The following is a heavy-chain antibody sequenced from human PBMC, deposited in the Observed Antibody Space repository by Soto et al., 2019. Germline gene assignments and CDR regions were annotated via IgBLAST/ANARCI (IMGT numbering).Heavy chain of an antibody. J-gene: IGHJ4*02. Sequence: QVQLQQWGAGLLKPSETLSLTCAVYGGSFSGYYWSWIRQPPGKGLEWIGEINHSGSTNYNPSLKGRVTISVDTSKNQFSLKLSSVTAADTAVYYCAMRNIVATIDILDYWGQGTLVTVSS. CDR2: INHSGST. V-gene: IGHV4-34*01. CDR1: GGSFSGYY. CDR3: AMRNIVATIDILDY. D-gene: IGHD5-12*01.